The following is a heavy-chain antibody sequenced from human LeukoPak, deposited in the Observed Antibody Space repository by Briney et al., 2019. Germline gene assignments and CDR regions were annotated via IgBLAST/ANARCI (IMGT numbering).Heavy chain of an antibody. V-gene: IGHV3-73*01. CDR3: TSPLLTYYDFWSGYSDYYYMDV. J-gene: IGHJ6*03. CDR1: GFTFSGSA. Sequence: PGGSLRLSCAASGFTFSGSAMHWVRQASGKGLEWVGRIRSKANSYATAYAASVKGRFTISRDDSKNTAYLQMNSLKTEDTAVYYCTSPLLTYYDFWSGYSDYYYMDVWGKGTTVTVSS. CDR2: IRSKANSYAT. D-gene: IGHD3-3*01.